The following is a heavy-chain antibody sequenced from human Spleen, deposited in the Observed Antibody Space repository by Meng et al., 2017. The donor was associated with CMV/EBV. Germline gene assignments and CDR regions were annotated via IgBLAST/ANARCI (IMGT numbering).Heavy chain of an antibody. Sequence: GESLKISCAASGFTFSNAWMSWVRQAPGKGLEWVGRIKSRTDGGTTDYAAPVKGRFTISRDDSKNTLYLQMNSLKTEDTAVYYCTTGDNYDFWSGSNPVDYWGQGTLVTVSS. CDR3: TTGDNYDFWSGSNPVDY. J-gene: IGHJ4*02. CDR1: GFTFSNAW. CDR2: IKSRTDGGTT. D-gene: IGHD3-3*01. V-gene: IGHV3-15*01.